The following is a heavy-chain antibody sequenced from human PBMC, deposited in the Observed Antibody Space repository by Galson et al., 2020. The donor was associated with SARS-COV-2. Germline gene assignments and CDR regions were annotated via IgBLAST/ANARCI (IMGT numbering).Heavy chain of an antibody. D-gene: IGHD2-15*01. CDR1: GFSFNNYG. J-gene: IGHJ5*02. CDR2: ISYDGSVK. CDR3: AKARVVFCCGEGKNWFDP. Sequence: GGSLRLSCAASGFSFNNYGMHWIRQAPGEGLEWLGVISYDGSVKYYLDSLKGRFTISRDSSQNTLYLQMNSLTVEDTAVYYCAKARVVFCCGEGKNWFDPWGQGTLVTVAS. V-gene: IGHV3-30*18.